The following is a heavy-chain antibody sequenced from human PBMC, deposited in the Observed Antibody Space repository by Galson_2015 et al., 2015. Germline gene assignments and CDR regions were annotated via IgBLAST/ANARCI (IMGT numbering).Heavy chain of an antibody. CDR2: ISGNGGNT. CDR1: GFTFSING. CDR3: AKYGVGTTRFYFDY. V-gene: IGHV3-23*01. D-gene: IGHD1-26*01. J-gene: IGHJ4*02. Sequence: SLRLSCAASGFTFSINGMSWVRQAPGKGLEWVSAISGNGGNTYYADSVKGRFTISRDNSKNTQYLQMNSLRAEDTARYYCAKYGVGTTRFYFDYWGQGTLVTVPS.